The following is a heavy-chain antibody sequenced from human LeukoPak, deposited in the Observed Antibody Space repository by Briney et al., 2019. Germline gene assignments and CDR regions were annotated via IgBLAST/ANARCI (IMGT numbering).Heavy chain of an antibody. D-gene: IGHD3-10*01. J-gene: IGHJ4*02. CDR2: IYHSGST. CDR3: ARERGY. Sequence: SETLSLTCTVSGASIRSSNYWAWIRQPPGKGLEWIGSIYHSGSTYYNPSLKSRVTISVDTSKNQFSLKLSSVTAADTAVYYCARERGYWGQGTLVTVSS. CDR1: GASIRSSNY. V-gene: IGHV4-39*07.